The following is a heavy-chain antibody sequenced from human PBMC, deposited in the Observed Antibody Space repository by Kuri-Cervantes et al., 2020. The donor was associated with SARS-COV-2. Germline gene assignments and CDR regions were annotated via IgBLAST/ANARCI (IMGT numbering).Heavy chain of an antibody. Sequence: GGSLRLSCAASGFTFDDYAMHWVRQAPGKGLEWVSLISWDGGSTYYADSVKGRFTISRDNSKNSLYLQMNSLRAEDTALYYSAKEYHRFGGSGSYGTRIRNDAFDIWGQGTMVTVSS. CDR3: AKEYHRFGGSGSYGTRIRNDAFDI. CDR2: ISWDGGST. CDR1: GFTFDDYA. V-gene: IGHV3-43D*03. D-gene: IGHD3-10*01. J-gene: IGHJ3*02.